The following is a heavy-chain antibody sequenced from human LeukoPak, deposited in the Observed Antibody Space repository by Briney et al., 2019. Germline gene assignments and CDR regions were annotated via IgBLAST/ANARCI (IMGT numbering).Heavy chain of an antibody. CDR1: GYTFTGYY. J-gene: IGHJ1*01. CDR2: INPNSGGT. D-gene: IGHD1-26*01. CDR3: ARGVVGATGAEYFQH. V-gene: IGHV1-2*04. Sequence: ASVKVSCKASGYTFTGYYMHWVRQAPGQGLEWMGWINPNSGGTNYAQKFQGWVTMTRDTSISTAYMELRSLRSDDTAVYYCARGVVGATGAEYFQHWGQGTLVTVSS.